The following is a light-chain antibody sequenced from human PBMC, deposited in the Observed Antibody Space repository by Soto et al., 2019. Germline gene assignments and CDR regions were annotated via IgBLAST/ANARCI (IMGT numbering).Light chain of an antibody. CDR1: QSIRSER. V-gene: IGKV3-20*01. J-gene: IGKJ5*01. Sequence: EIVMTQSPATLSVSPGEIATLSCMASQSIRSERLAWYQQKPGQAPRLVIFDASNRASGMPERFSGSGSGTDFTLTIARLEPEDFAVYYCQEYDGAPITFGLGTRLEIK. CDR3: QEYDGAPIT. CDR2: DAS.